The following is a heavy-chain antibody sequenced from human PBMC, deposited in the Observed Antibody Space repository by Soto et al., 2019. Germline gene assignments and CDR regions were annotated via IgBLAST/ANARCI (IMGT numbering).Heavy chain of an antibody. V-gene: IGHV1-3*01. J-gene: IGHJ6*02. CDR3: ARGGYYDFWSGYYYGMDV. Sequence: ASVKVSCKASGYTLTSYAMHWVRQATRKRLEWMGWINAGNGNTKYSQKFQGRVTITRDTSASTAYMELSSLRSEDTAVYYCARGGYYDFWSGYYYGMDVWGQGTTVTVSS. CDR2: INAGNGNT. D-gene: IGHD3-3*01. CDR1: GYTLTSYA.